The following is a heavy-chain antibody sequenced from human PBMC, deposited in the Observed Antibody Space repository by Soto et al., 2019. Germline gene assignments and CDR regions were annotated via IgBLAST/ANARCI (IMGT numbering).Heavy chain of an antibody. CDR3: ARDLGRPLIWFGESSEPFDP. D-gene: IGHD3-10*01. Sequence: QVQLVESRGGVVQPGRSLRLACAASGFTFSSYAMHWVRQAPGKGLEWVAVISYDGSNKYYADSVKGRFTISRDNSKNTLYLQMNSLRAEDTAVYYCARDLGRPLIWFGESSEPFDPWSQGTLVTVSS. V-gene: IGHV3-30-3*01. CDR2: ISYDGSNK. J-gene: IGHJ5*02. CDR1: GFTFSSYA.